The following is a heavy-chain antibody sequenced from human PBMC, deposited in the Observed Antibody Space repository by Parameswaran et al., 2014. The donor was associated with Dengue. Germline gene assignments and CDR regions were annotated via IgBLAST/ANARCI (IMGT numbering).Heavy chain of an antibody. Sequence: SETLSLTCTVSGGSISSSSYYWGWIRQPPGKGLEWIGSIYYSGSTYYNPSLKSRVTISVDTSKNQFSLKLSSVTAADTAVYYCARAPYYYDSSGSRSFDYWGQGTLVTVSS. CDR1: GGSISSSSYY. V-gene: IGHV4-39*07. J-gene: IGHJ4*02. D-gene: IGHD3-22*01. CDR3: ARAPYYYDSSGSRSFDY. CDR2: IYYSGST.